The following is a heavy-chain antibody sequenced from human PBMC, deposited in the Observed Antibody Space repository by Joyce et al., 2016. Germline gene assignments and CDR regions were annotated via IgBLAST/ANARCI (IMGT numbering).Heavy chain of an antibody. CDR2: INHSGST. V-gene: IGHV4-34*01. J-gene: IGHJ6*02. CDR3: ARSGVKQAYYYYGLDV. CDR1: GGSFSGYY. Sequence: QVQLQQWGAGLLKPSETLSPTCAFYGGSFSGYYWTWIRQPPGKGLEWIGEINHSGSTNYNPSLRSRVIISVDTSKNQFSLRLSSVTAADTAVYYCARSGVKQAYYYYGLDVWGQGTTVTVSS. D-gene: IGHD1-26*01.